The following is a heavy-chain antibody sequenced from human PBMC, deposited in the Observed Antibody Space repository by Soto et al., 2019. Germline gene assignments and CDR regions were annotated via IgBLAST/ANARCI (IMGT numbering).Heavy chain of an antibody. Sequence: QVQLVESGGGVVQPGTSLRLSCEASGFAFNKFGMHWVRQAPGKGLEWVAFISYDGSYQYYADSVQGRLTITRDNSMNTLNMRLNSLSREDTAVYYGAKGGEVGGVLGDHWGQGTLVTVSS. CDR2: ISYDGSYQ. CDR1: GFAFNKFG. CDR3: AKGGEVGGVLGDH. D-gene: IGHD1-26*01. J-gene: IGHJ4*02. V-gene: IGHV3-30*18.